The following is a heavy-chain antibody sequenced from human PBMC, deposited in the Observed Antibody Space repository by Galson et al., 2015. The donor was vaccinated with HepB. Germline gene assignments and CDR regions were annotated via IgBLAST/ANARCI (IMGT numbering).Heavy chain of an antibody. CDR3: AKDQYGSSGWYGDFDY. D-gene: IGHD6-19*01. J-gene: IGHJ4*02. CDR2: IRYDGSNE. V-gene: IGHV3-30*02. Sequence: SLRLSCAASGFTFSSCGMHWVRQTPGKGLEWVAFIRYDGSNEYYADSVKGRFTISRDNSKNTLSLQMNNLRAEDTAVYYCAKDQYGSSGWYGDFDYWGQGILATVSS. CDR1: GFTFSSCG.